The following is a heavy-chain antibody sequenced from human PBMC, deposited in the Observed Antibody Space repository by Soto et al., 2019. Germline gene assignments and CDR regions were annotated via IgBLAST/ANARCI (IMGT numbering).Heavy chain of an antibody. D-gene: IGHD2-15*01. J-gene: IGHJ5*02. CDR3: ARERLPVVAATPGEFDP. Sequence: SETLSLTCAVYGGSFSGYYWSWIRQPPGKGLEWIGEINHSGSTNYNPSLKSRVTISVDTSKNQFSLKLSSVTAADTAVYYCARERLPVVAATPGEFDPWGQGTLVTVSS. CDR2: INHSGST. CDR1: GGSFSGYY. V-gene: IGHV4-34*01.